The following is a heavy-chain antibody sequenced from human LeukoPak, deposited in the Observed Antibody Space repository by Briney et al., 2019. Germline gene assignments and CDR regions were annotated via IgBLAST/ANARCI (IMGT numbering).Heavy chain of an antibody. CDR3: AYSSSYTRQIDY. D-gene: IGHD3-22*01. CDR1: GFTFSSYG. V-gene: IGHV3-30*03. J-gene: IGHJ4*02. CDR2: ISYDGSNK. Sequence: QPGRSLRLSCAASGFTFSSYGMHWVRQAPGKGLEWVAVISYDGSNKYYADSVKGRFTISRDNSKNTLYLQMNSLRAEDTAVYYCAYSSSYTRQIDYWGQGTLVTVSS.